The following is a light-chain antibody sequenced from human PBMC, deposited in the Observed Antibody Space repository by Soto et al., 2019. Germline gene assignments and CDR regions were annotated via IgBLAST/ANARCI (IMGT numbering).Light chain of an antibody. CDR3: MQGAHWTWT. CDR2: QVS. CDR1: HTRVYSDGVTY. Sequence: DVVTNQNPLSLPVALGQPASLSCESRHTRVYSDGVTYLNWFPQRPGQSPRRXXYQVSTRDSGVPDRFSGSGSGTDFTLKLSRVEDEDVGVYYGMQGAHWTWTFSQGTKVDIK. V-gene: IGKV2-30*01. J-gene: IGKJ1*01.